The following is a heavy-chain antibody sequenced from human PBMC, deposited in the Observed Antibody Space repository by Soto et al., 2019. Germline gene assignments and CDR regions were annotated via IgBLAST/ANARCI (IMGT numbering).Heavy chain of an antibody. CDR1: GFTFSSYW. Sequence: GGSLRLSCAASGFTFSSYWMSWVRQAPGKGLEWVANIKQDGSEKYYVDSVKGRFTISRDNAKNSLYLQMNSLRAEDTAVYYCARDYSGDDSGAFDIWGQGTMVTVSS. D-gene: IGHD5-12*01. J-gene: IGHJ3*02. CDR3: ARDYSGDDSGAFDI. V-gene: IGHV3-7*01. CDR2: IKQDGSEK.